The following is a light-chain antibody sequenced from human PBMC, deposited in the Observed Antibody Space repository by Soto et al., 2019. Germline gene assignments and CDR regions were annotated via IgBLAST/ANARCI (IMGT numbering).Light chain of an antibody. CDR3: QQYGSSPPEYT. CDR2: GAS. Sequence: EIVLTQSPGTLSLSPGERATLSCRASQNVGSNYVAWYQPKPGQAPGRLIDGASNSATAIPDRFSGSGSGPDFTLTISSLEPEDFAVYYCQQYGSSPPEYTFGKGTKVEVK. J-gene: IGKJ2*01. V-gene: IGKV3-20*01. CDR1: QNVGSNY.